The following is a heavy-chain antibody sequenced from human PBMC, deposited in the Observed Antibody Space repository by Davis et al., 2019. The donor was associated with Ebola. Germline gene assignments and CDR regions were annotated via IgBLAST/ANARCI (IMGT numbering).Heavy chain of an antibody. V-gene: IGHV3-9*01. J-gene: IGHJ3*02. D-gene: IGHD3-10*01. CDR1: GFTFDDYA. CDR2: ISWKSGTI. CDR3: AKPNRKFGLLVAFDM. Sequence: SLKISCAASGFTFDDYAMHWVRQVPGKGLEWVSGISWKSGTIVYADSVKGRFTISRDNAKNSLYLQMNSLRVEDTALYYCAKPNRKFGLLVAFDMWGQGTMVTVS.